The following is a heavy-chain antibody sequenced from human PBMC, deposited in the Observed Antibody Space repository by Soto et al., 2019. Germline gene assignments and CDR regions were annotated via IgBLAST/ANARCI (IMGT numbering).Heavy chain of an antibody. CDR3: ARVRGNYGYYYYYGMEV. V-gene: IGHV1-69*13. CDR2: IIPIFGTA. J-gene: IGHJ6*01. D-gene: IGHD4-4*01. Sequence: SVKVSCKASGGTFSSYAISWVRQAPGQGLEWMGGIIPIFGTANYAQKFQGRVTITADESTSTAYMELSSLRSEDTAVYYCARVRGNYGYYYYYGMEVWGQGTTVSVS. CDR1: GGTFSSYA.